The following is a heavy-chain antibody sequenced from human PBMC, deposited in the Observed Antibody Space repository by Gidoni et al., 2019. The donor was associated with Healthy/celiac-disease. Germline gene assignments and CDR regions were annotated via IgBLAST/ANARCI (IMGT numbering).Heavy chain of an antibody. CDR3: ARERQQLGHYYFDY. D-gene: IGHD6-13*01. V-gene: IGHV3-33*08. Sequence: QVQLVESGGGVVQPGRSLRLSWAASGFTFSSYGMHWVRQAPGKGLEWVAFIWYDGSNKYYADSVKGRFTISRDNSKNTLYLQMNSLRAEDTAVYYCARERQQLGHYYFDYWGQGTLVTVSS. CDR2: IWYDGSNK. CDR1: GFTFSSYG. J-gene: IGHJ4*02.